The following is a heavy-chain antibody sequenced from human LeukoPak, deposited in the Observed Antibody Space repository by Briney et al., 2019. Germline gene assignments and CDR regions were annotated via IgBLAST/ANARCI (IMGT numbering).Heavy chain of an antibody. V-gene: IGHV4-39*07. J-gene: IGHJ5*02. D-gene: IGHD6-13*01. Sequence: SETLSLTCTVSGGSISSSSYYWGWIRQPPGKGLEWIGSIYYSGSTYYNPSLKSRVTISVDTSKNQFSLKLSSVTAADTAVYYCARDASSSFTRRGFDPWGQGTLVTVSS. CDR3: ARDASSSFTRRGFDP. CDR2: IYYSGST. CDR1: GGSISSSSYY.